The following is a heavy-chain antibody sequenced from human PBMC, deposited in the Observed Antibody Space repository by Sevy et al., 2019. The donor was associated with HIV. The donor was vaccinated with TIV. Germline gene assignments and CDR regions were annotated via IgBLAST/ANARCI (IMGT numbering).Heavy chain of an antibody. CDR1: GFTLSCCW. V-gene: IGHV3-74*03. D-gene: IGHD1-1*01. Sequence: GGSLRLSCAASGFTLSCCWMHWVRQAPGKGLVWVSRINNDGSTTTYADSVRGRFTISRDNAKNTLYLEMNSLRAEDTAVYYCARGGTASFDYWGQGPLVTVSS. J-gene: IGHJ4*02. CDR3: ARGGTASFDY. CDR2: INNDGSTT.